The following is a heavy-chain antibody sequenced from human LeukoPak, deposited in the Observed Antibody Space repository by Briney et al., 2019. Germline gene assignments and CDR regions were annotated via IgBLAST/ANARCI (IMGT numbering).Heavy chain of an antibody. CDR1: GFTFSSYS. V-gene: IGHV3-21*01. CDR2: ISSSSSYI. CDR3: ARDLYDSSGYYFAFDY. D-gene: IGHD3-22*01. Sequence: GGSLRLSCAASGFTFSSYSMNWVRQAPGKGLEWVSSISSSSSYIYYADSVEGRFTISRDNAKNSLYLQMNSLRAEDTAVYYCARDLYDSSGYYFAFDYWGQGTLVTVSS. J-gene: IGHJ4*02.